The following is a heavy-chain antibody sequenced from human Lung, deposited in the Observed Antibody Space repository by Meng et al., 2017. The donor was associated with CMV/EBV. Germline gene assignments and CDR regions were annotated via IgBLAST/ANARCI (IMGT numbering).Heavy chain of an antibody. Sequence: SVXVSXKASGGTFSSYAISWVRQAPGQGLEWMGGIIPIFGTANYAQKFQGRVTITTDESTSTAYMELSSLRSEDTAVYYCARGRDFWSGSGGMDVGGQGTXVTVSS. CDR1: GGTFSSYA. V-gene: IGHV1-69*05. CDR2: IIPIFGTA. D-gene: IGHD3-3*01. J-gene: IGHJ6*02. CDR3: ARGRDFWSGSGGMDV.